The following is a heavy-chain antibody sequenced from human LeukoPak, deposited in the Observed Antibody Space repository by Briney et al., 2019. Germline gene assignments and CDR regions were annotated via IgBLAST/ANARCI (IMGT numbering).Heavy chain of an antibody. CDR2: IYSGGST. D-gene: IGHD6-19*01. V-gene: IGHV3-53*01. Sequence: GGSLRLSCAASGFTVSSNYMSWVRQAPGKGLEWVSVIYSGGSTYYADSVKGRFTISRDNSKNTLYLQMNSLRAEDTAVYYCAREYQWLGYLDYWGQGTLVTVSS. J-gene: IGHJ4*02. CDR1: GFTVSSNY. CDR3: AREYQWLGYLDY.